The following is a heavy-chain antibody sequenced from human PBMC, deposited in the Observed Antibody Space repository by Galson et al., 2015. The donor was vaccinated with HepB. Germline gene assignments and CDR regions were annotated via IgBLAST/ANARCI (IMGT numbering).Heavy chain of an antibody. V-gene: IGHV3-30*18. Sequence: SLRLSCAASGFNFSNYGMHWVRQAPGKGLEWVAAISHDGSDKYYADSVKGRFTISRDNSKNTLYLQMSSLRAEDTAVYNRAKERGIAVAGFLWYWGQGTLVTVSS. J-gene: IGHJ4*02. CDR3: AKERGIAVAGFLWY. D-gene: IGHD6-19*01. CDR1: GFNFSNYG. CDR2: ISHDGSDK.